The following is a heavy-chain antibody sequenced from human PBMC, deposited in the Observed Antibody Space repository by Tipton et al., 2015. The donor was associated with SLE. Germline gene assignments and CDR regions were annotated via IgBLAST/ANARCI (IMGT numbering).Heavy chain of an antibody. D-gene: IGHD5/OR15-5a*01. CDR2: INHSGST. Sequence: LRLSCAVYGGSFSGYYWSWIRQPPGEGLEWIGEINHSGSTNYNPSLKSRVTISVDTSKNQFSLKLSSVTAADTAVYYCAGVSRDAFEIWGQGTMVTVSS. CDR3: AGVSRDAFEI. CDR1: GGSFSGYY. V-gene: IGHV4-34*01. J-gene: IGHJ3*02.